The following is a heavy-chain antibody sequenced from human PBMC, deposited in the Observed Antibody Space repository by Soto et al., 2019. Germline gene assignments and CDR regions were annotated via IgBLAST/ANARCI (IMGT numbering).Heavy chain of an antibody. CDR1: GFTFDEYG. V-gene: IGHV3-9*01. CDR3: AKSLTVTPAGGMDV. CDR2: ISWNSGSV. D-gene: IGHD1-7*01. Sequence: EVQLVESGGGLVPPGRSLRLSCGASGFTFDEYGMNWVRQAPGKGLEWVSGISWNSGSVGYADFVKGRFTISRDNAKNSLYLQMTSLRPEDTALYYCAKSLTVTPAGGMDVWGQGTTVTVSS. J-gene: IGHJ6*02.